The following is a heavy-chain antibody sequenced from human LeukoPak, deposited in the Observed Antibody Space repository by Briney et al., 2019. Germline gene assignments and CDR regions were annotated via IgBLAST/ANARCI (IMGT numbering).Heavy chain of an antibody. CDR3: ARVGDNTAFDY. D-gene: IGHD2-21*01. Sequence: PGKSLRLSCAASGFTLSSYGMYWVRQAPGKGLEWVAVIWYDGSNKYHADSVKGRFTISRDNSKNTLYLQMNSLRAEDTAVYYCARVGDNTAFDYWGQGTLVTVSS. CDR2: IWYDGSNK. CDR1: GFTLSSYG. V-gene: IGHV3-33*01. J-gene: IGHJ4*02.